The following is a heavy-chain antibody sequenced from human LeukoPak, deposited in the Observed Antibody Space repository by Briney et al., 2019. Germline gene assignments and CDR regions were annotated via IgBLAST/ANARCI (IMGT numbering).Heavy chain of an antibody. CDR1: GGSISSYY. D-gene: IGHD3-10*01. V-gene: IGHV4-59*06. CDR3: ARQPRMVRGTQIDY. CDR2: IYYSGST. J-gene: IGHJ4*02. Sequence: PSETLSLTCTVSGGSISSYYWSWIRQPPGKGLEWIGYIYYSGSTYYNPSLKSRVTISVDTSKNQFSLKLSSVTAADTAVYYCARQPRMVRGTQIDYWGQGTLVTVSS.